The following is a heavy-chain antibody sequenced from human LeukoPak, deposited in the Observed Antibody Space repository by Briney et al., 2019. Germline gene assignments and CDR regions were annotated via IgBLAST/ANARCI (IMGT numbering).Heavy chain of an antibody. CDR3: ARDMPWSSGWVYYYYYYGMDV. Sequence: ASVKVSCKASGYTFTSYYMHWVRQAPGQGLEWMGIINPSGGCTSYAQKFQGRVTMTRDTSTSTVYMELSSLRSEDTAVYYCARDMPWSSGWVYYYYYYGMDVWGQGTTVTVSS. CDR1: GYTFTSYY. J-gene: IGHJ6*02. V-gene: IGHV1-46*01. D-gene: IGHD6-19*01. CDR2: INPSGGCT.